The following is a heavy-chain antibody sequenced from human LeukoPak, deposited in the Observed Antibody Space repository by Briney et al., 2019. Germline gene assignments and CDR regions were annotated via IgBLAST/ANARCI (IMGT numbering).Heavy chain of an antibody. CDR3: AKAIGYSYGYDDY. CDR2: ISGSGGST. J-gene: IGHJ4*02. CDR1: GFTFSSYA. Sequence: GGSLRLSCAASGFTFSSYAMSWDRQAPGKGLEWVSAISGSGGSTYYADSVKGRFTISRDNSKNTLYLQMNSLTAEDTAIYYCAKAIGYSYGYDDYWGQGTVVTVSS. D-gene: IGHD5-18*01. V-gene: IGHV3-23*01.